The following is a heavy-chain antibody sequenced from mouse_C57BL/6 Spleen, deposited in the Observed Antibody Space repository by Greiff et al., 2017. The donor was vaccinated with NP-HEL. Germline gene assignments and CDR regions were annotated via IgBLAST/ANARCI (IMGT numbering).Heavy chain of an antibody. CDR3: ARGYYERYFDY. V-gene: IGHV1-26*01. CDR2: INPNNGGT. J-gene: IGHJ2*01. CDR1: GYTFTDYY. Sequence: EVQLQQSGPELVKPGASVKISCKASGYTFTDYYMNWVKQSHGKSLEWIGDINPNNGGTSYNQKFKGKATLTVDKSSSTAYMELRSLTSEDSAVYYCARGYYERYFDYWGQGTTLTVSS. D-gene: IGHD2-3*01.